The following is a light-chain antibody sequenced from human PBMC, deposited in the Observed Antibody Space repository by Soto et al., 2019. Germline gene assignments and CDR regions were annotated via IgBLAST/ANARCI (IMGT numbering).Light chain of an antibody. CDR2: LGS. Sequence: DIEMTQSPLSLPVTPGETASFSCRSSQSILHSNGYNYLDWYLQNPGQSPQLLIYLGSNRASGVPDRFSGSGSGTDFTLNISSVEADDVGAYYCMQAIQNPWTFGQGTKVEI. CDR1: QSILHSNGYNY. J-gene: IGKJ1*01. V-gene: IGKV2-28*01. CDR3: MQAIQNPWT.